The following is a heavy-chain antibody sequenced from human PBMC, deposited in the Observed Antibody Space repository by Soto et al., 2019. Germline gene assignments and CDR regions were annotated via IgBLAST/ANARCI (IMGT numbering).Heavy chain of an antibody. CDR3: ARYCSGGSCYGRFDP. D-gene: IGHD2-15*01. CDR1: GGSISSSSYY. CDR2: IYYSGST. V-gene: IGHV4-39*01. J-gene: IGHJ5*02. Sequence: SETLSLTCTVSGGSISSSSYYWGWIRQPPGKGLEWIGSIYYSGSTYYNPSLKSRVTISLDTSKNQFSLKLSSVTAADTAVYYCARYCSGGSCYGRFDPWGQGTLVTVSS.